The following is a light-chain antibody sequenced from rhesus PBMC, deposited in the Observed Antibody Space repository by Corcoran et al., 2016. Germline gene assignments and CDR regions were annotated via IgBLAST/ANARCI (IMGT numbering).Light chain of an antibody. J-gene: IGLJ1*01. V-gene: IGLV2S7*01. CDR1: RSAVGAYNY. Sequence: QAAPTQPPSVSGSPGQSVTISRTGTRSAVGAYNYVSWYQQHPGKAPKLMIYGVNKRPSGVSDRFSGSKSGNTASLTISGLQAEDVADYYCCSDTTSITFIFGPGTSLTVL. CDR3: CSDTTSITFI. CDR2: GVN.